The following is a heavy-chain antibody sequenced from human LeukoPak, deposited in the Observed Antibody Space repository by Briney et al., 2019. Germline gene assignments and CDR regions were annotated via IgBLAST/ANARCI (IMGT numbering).Heavy chain of an antibody. J-gene: IGHJ6*02. CDR2: IKQDGSEK. D-gene: IGHD2-2*01. CDR3: AKGIGQYQLLPYYYYYGMDV. CDR1: GFTFSSYW. Sequence: GGSLRLSCAASGFTFSSYWMSWVRQAPGKGLEWVANIKQDGSEKYYVDSVKGRFTISRDNSKNTLYLQMNSLRAEDTAVYYCAKGIGQYQLLPYYYYYGMDVWGQGTTVTVSS. V-gene: IGHV3-7*03.